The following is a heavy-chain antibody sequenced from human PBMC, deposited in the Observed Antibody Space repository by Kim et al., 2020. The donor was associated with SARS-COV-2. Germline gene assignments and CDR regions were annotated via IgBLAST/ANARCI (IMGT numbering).Heavy chain of an antibody. D-gene: IGHD3-22*01. V-gene: IGHV3-30-3*01. CDR2: SIK. CDR3: ARDIDSAFDI. Sequence: SIKYYADSVKGRFTISRDNSKTPLYLQMNSLRAEDTAVYYCARDIDSAFDIWGQGTMVTVSS. J-gene: IGHJ3*02.